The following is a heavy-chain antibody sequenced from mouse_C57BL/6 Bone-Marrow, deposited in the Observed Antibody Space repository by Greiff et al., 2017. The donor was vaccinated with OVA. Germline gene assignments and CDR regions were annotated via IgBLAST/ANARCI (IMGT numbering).Heavy chain of an antibody. CDR1: GYTFTNYW. V-gene: IGHV1-63*01. CDR3: AIYYYGAMDY. J-gene: IGHJ4*01. Sequence: QVHVKQSGAELVRPGTSVKMSCKASGYTFTNYWIGWAKQRPGHGLEWIGDIYPGGGYTNYNEKFKGKATLTADKSSSTAYMQFSSLTSEDSAIYYCAIYYYGAMDYWGQGTSVTVSS. D-gene: IGHD1-1*01. CDR2: IYPGGGYT.